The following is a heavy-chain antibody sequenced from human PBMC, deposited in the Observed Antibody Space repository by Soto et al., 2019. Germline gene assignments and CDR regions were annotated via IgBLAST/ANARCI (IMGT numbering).Heavy chain of an antibody. V-gene: IGHV3-23*01. Sequence: GSLRLSCATSGFTFSAYAMSWVRQAPGKGLEWVSGISGSGSNTFYADSVQGRFTISRDNSKNTLYLQMNSVRAEDTAAYYCAKRDSFCGSCPWYLYYYMDVWGKGTTVTVSS. CDR2: ISGSGSNT. CDR1: GFTFSAYA. J-gene: IGHJ6*03. D-gene: IGHD2-15*01. CDR3: AKRDSFCGSCPWYLYYYMDV.